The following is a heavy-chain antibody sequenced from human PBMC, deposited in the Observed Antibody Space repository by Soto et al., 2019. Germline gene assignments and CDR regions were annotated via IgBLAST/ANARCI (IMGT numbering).Heavy chain of an antibody. D-gene: IGHD4-17*01. V-gene: IGHV3-48*02. CDR3: ASGKDYAEGGY. J-gene: IGHJ4*02. CDR2: ISSSSSTI. CDR1: GFTFSSYS. Sequence: EVQLVESGGGLVQPGGSLRLSCAASGFTFSSYSMNWVRQAPGKGLEWVSYISSSSSTIYYADSVKGRFTISRDNAKNSLYLQINRLRDEDPAVYYCASGKDYAEGGYWGQGTLVTVSS.